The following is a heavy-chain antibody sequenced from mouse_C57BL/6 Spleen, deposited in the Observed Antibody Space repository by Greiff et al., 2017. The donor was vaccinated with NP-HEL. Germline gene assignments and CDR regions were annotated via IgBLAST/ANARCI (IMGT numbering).Heavy chain of an antibody. CDR3: ARRGVYYEYDEDY. V-gene: IGHV1-50*01. CDR2: IDPSDSYT. D-gene: IGHD2-4*01. J-gene: IGHJ3*01. Sequence: QVQLKQPGAELVKPGASVKLSCKASGYTFTSYWMQWVKQRPGQGLEWIGEIDPSDSYTNYNPKFKGKATLTVDTSSSTAYMQLSSLTSEDSAVYYWARRGVYYEYDEDYWGQGTLVTVSA. CDR1: GYTFTSYW.